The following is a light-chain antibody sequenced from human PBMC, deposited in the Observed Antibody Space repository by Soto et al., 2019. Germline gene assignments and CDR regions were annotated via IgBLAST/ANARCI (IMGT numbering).Light chain of an antibody. Sequence: EFLLTQAPCTLSLSPVEIATLSCRASQTVRNNYLAWYQQKPGQAPRLLIYDASSRATGIPDRFSGGGSGTDFTLTISRLEPEDFAVYYCQQFSSYPLTFGGGTKVDTK. CDR2: DAS. V-gene: IGKV3-20*01. CDR1: QTVRNNY. J-gene: IGKJ4*01. CDR3: QQFSSYPLT.